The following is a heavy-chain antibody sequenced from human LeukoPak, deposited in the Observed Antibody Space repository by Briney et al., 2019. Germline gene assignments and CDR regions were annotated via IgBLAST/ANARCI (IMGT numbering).Heavy chain of an antibody. CDR3: ARATGYSDY. J-gene: IGHJ4*02. CDR1: GGSFSGYY. Sequence: SETPSLTCAVYGGSFSGYYWSWIRQPPGKGLEWIGEINHSGSTNYNPSLKSRVTISVDTPKNQFSLKLSSVTAADTAVYYCARATGYSDYWGQGTLVTVSS. CDR2: INHSGST. V-gene: IGHV4-34*01. D-gene: IGHD6-13*01.